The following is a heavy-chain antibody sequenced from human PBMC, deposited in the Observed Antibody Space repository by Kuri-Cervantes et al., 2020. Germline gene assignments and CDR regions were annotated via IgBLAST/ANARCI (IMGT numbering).Heavy chain of an antibody. Sequence: SETLSLTCAVYGGSFSGYYWSWIRQPPGKGLEWIGSIYHSGSTYYNPSLKSRITISVDTSKNQFSLKLSSVTAADTAVYYCARGTYYYDSSGYDWGQGTLVTVSS. V-gene: IGHV4-34*01. CDR3: ARGTYYYDSSGYD. CDR2: IYHSGST. J-gene: IGHJ4*02. CDR1: GGSFSGYY. D-gene: IGHD3-22*01.